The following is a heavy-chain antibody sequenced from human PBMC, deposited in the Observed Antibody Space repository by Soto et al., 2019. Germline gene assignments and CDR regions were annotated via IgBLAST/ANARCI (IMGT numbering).Heavy chain of an antibody. CDR1: GGTCSNYA. J-gene: IGHJ6*02. CDR2: IVPIFGTT. CDR3: ARVEAVAGLYNYHGLDV. V-gene: IGHV1-69*12. Sequence: QVQLVQSGAEVKKPGSSVKVSCKVSGGTCSNYAIEWVRLAPGHGLEWMGGIVPIFGTTYYTQKFQGRATIIADDSTTTAYLEMCKLRSEDTAISYCARVEAVAGLYNYHGLDVWGQGTAVTVSS. D-gene: IGHD6-19*01.